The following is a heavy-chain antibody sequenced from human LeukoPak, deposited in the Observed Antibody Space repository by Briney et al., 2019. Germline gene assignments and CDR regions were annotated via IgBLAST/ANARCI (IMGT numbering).Heavy chain of an antibody. CDR1: GFTFSSYS. V-gene: IGHV3-48*01. Sequence: GGSLRLSCAASGFTFSSYSMNWVRQAPGKGLEWVSYISSSSSTIYYADSVKGRFTISRDNAKNSLYLQMNSLRAEDTAVYYCARAGRWLQLVRSFDYWGQGTLVTVSS. CDR2: ISSSSSTI. D-gene: IGHD5-24*01. CDR3: ARAGRWLQLVRSFDY. J-gene: IGHJ4*02.